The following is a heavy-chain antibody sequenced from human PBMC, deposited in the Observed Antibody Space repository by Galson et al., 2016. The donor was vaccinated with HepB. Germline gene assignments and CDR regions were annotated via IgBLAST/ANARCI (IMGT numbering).Heavy chain of an antibody. CDR2: IRKRRDGGTA. V-gene: IGHV3-15*05. CDR3: TTWDWGLDC. J-gene: IGHJ4*02. Sequence: SLRLSCAVSGLSVSDAWMTWVRQAPGKGLERVGNIRKRRDGGTADYGAPVKGRFTISRDDSKNTLYLQMSSLKTDDTAVYFCTTWDWGLDCWGQGTLVNVSS. CDR1: GLSVSDAW. D-gene: IGHD3/OR15-3a*01.